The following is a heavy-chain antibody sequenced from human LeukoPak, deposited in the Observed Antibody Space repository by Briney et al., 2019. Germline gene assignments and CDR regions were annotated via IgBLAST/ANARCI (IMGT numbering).Heavy chain of an antibody. CDR2: INHSGST. CDR1: GGSISSYY. D-gene: IGHD3-3*02. J-gene: IGHJ6*02. CDR3: ARVSVGYYYYGMDV. V-gene: IGHV4-34*01. Sequence: SETLSLTCTVSGGSISSYYWSWIRQPPGKGLEWIGEINHSGSTNYNPSLKSRVTISADTSKNQFSLKLSSVTAADTAVYYCARVSVGYYYYGMDVWGQGTTVTVSS.